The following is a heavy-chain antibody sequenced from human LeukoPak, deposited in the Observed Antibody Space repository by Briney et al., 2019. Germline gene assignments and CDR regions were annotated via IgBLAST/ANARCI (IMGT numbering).Heavy chain of an antibody. V-gene: IGHV3-74*01. D-gene: IGHD6-6*01. CDR1: GFTFSSYW. CDR3: ARGGEAARMDV. J-gene: IGHJ6*02. CDR2: INSDGRST. Sequence: GGSLRLSCAASGFTFSSYWMHWVRHVPGKGLVWVSRINSDGRSTSYADSVKGRFTISRDNSKNTLYLQMGSLRAEDTGVYYCARGGEAARMDVWGQGTTVTVSS.